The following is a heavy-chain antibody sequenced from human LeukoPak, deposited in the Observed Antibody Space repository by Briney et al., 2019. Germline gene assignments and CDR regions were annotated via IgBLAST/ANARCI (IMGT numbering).Heavy chain of an antibody. V-gene: IGHV4-34*01. Sequence: SETLSLTCAVYGGSFSGYYWSWIRQPPGKGREWIGEINHSGSTNYNPSLKSRVTISVDTFKNQFSLKLSSVTAADTAVYYCARLYRWFDPWGQGTLVTVSS. D-gene: IGHD2-15*01. CDR3: ARLYRWFDP. CDR2: INHSGST. J-gene: IGHJ5*02. CDR1: GGSFSGYY.